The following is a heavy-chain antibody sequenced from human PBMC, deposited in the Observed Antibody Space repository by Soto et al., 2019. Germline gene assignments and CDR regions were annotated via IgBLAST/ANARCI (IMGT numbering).Heavy chain of an antibody. Sequence: ASVKVSCKASGYTFTSYYMHWVRQAPGQGLEWMGIINPSGGSTSYAQKFQGRVTMTRDTSTSTVYMELSSLRSEDTAVYYCARVLYGDSGLPDDAFDIWGQGTMVTVSS. V-gene: IGHV1-46*01. D-gene: IGHD2-21*02. CDR2: INPSGGST. J-gene: IGHJ3*02. CDR1: GYTFTSYY. CDR3: ARVLYGDSGLPDDAFDI.